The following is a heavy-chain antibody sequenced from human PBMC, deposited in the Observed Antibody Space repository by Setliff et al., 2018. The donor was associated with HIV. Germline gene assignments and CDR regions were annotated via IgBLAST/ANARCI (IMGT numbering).Heavy chain of an antibody. D-gene: IGHD4-4*01. J-gene: IGHJ4*02. Sequence: GGSLRLSCVVSGFTLGSYWMNWVRQAPGKGLEWVANIKEDGSEKSYVDSVRGRFTISRDNAKNSLFLQMNRLIAEDTAVYYCARGHYSSSSGWGQGTLVTVSS. CDR3: ARGHYSSSSG. CDR2: IKEDGSEK. V-gene: IGHV3-7*03. CDR1: GFTLGSYW.